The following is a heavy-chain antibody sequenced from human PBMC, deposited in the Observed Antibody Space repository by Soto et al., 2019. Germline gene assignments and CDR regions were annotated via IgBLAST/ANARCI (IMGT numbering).Heavy chain of an antibody. CDR2: IRSKAYGGTT. V-gene: IGHV3-49*03. Sequence: GGSLRLSCTASGFTFGDYAMSWFRQAPGKGLEWVGFIRSKAYGGTTEYAASVKGRFTISRDDSKSIAYLQMNSLKTEDTAVYYCAIRLHYYDSNLIDYWGQGTLVTVSS. CDR1: GFTFGDYA. J-gene: IGHJ4*02. D-gene: IGHD3-22*01. CDR3: AIRLHYYDSNLIDY.